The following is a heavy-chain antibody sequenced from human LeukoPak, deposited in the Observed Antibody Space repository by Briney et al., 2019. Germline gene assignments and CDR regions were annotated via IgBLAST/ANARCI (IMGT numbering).Heavy chain of an antibody. CDR1: GGSFSGYY. Sequence: PSETLSLTCAVYGGSFSGYYWSWIRQHPGKGLEWIGYIYYSGSTYYNPSLKSRVTISVDTSKNQFSLKLSSVTAADTAVYYCAREDAYYFDYWGQGTLVTVSS. J-gene: IGHJ4*02. CDR3: AREDAYYFDY. V-gene: IGHV4-31*11. CDR2: IYYSGST.